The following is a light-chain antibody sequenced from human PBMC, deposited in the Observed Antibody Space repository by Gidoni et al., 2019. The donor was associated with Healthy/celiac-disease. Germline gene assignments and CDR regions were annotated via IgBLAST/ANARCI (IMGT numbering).Light chain of an antibody. J-gene: IGLJ2*01. CDR1: KIGNKN. V-gene: IGLV3-21*03. Sequence: SYVLTQPPSVSVAPGKTASITCGGNKIGNKNVHWYQQKPGQAPVLVVDDDSDRPSGIPARFSGSISGNTATLTVSRVEAGDEADYDCQVWDSSSDRRVVFGGGTKLTVL. CDR2: DDS. CDR3: QVWDSSSDRRVV.